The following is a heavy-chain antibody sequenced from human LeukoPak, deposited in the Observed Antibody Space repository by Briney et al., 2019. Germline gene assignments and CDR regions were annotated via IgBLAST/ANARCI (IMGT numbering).Heavy chain of an antibody. V-gene: IGHV4-34*01. CDR1: GGSFSGYY. Sequence: PSETLSLTCAVYGGSFSGYYWSWIRQPPGKGLEWIGEINHSGSTNYNPSLKSRVTISVDTSKNQFSLKLSSVTAADTAVYYCARGPVDFWSGYYPKGELDYWGQGTLVTVSS. CDR2: INHSGST. CDR3: ARGPVDFWSGYYPKGELDY. J-gene: IGHJ4*02. D-gene: IGHD3-3*01.